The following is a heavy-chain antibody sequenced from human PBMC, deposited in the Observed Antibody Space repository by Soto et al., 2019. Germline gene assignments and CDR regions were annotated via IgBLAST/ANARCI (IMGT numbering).Heavy chain of an antibody. CDR3: ARDVRYYDFWSGYYPHYYGMDV. CDR1: GFTFSSYA. Sequence: SLRLSCAASGFTFSSYAMHWVRQAPGKGLEWVAVISYDGSNKYYADSVKGRFTISRDNSKNTLYLQMNSLRAEDTAVYYCARDVRYYDFWSGYYPHYYGMDVWGQGTTVTVSS. J-gene: IGHJ6*02. V-gene: IGHV3-30-3*01. CDR2: ISYDGSNK. D-gene: IGHD3-3*01.